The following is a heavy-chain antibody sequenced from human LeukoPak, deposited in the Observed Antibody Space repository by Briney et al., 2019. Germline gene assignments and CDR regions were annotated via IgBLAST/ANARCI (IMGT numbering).Heavy chain of an antibody. CDR3: ARDHHDFWSGYYELDY. D-gene: IGHD3-3*01. V-gene: IGHV4-4*07. Sequence: SETLSLTCKVSSDSISSYHWSWIRQPAGKGLEWIGRIYAGGSTNYNPSLKSRVTMSVDTSKNQFSLKLSSVTAADTAVYYCARDHHDFWSGYYELDYWGQGTLVTVSS. CDR2: IYAGGST. CDR1: SDSISSYH. J-gene: IGHJ4*02.